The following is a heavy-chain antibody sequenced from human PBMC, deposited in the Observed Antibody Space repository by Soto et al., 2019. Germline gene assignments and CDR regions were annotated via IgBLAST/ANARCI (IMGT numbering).Heavy chain of an antibody. D-gene: IGHD6-13*01. V-gene: IGHV4-38-2*02. CDR1: GYLMADGSH. CDR3: ARDRAAVTRTFEY. CDR2: IYDTGST. Sequence: LEIMPDRHPVFGYLMADGSHCCRIRQSPGKGLEWIGSIYDTGSTYYNSSLKSRATISVDTSKNQFSLKPTSVTAADTAVYYCARDRAAVTRTFEYWVPGSLVTGSS. J-gene: IGHJ4*02.